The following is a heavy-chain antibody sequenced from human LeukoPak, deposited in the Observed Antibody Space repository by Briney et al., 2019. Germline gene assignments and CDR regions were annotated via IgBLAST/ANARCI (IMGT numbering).Heavy chain of an antibody. D-gene: IGHD1-1*01. V-gene: IGHV1-18*01. J-gene: IGHJ6*02. Sequence: GASVKVSCKASGYTFTSYGISWVRQAPGQGLEWMGWISAYNGNTNYAQKLQGRVTMTTDTSTSPAYMELRSLRSDDTAVYYCARDLEPPYYYYYYGMDVWGQGTTVTVSS. CDR3: ARDLEPPYYYYYYGMDV. CDR2: ISAYNGNT. CDR1: GYTFTSYG.